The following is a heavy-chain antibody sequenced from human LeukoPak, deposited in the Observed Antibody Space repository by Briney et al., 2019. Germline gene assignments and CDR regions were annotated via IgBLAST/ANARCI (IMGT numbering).Heavy chain of an antibody. CDR2: INPNSGNT. CDR1: GYTFTGYY. V-gene: IGHV1-18*04. Sequence: ASVKVSCKASGYTFTGYYMHWVRQAPGQGLEWMGWINPNSGNTNYAQKLQGRVTMTTDTSTSTAYMELRSLRSDDTAVYYCARDSQPYDSSGYYDYWGQGTLVTVSS. J-gene: IGHJ4*02. D-gene: IGHD3-22*01. CDR3: ARDSQPYDSSGYYDY.